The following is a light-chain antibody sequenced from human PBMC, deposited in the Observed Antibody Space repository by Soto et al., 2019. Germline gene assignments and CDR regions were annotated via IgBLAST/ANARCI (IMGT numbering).Light chain of an antibody. CDR2: GAS. CDR3: QQYCSSPLFT. V-gene: IGKV3-20*01. Sequence: EIVLTQSPGTLSLSPGERATLSCRASQSVSSSSLAWYQQKPGQAPRLLIYGASGRATGIPDRFSGSGSGTDFTLTISRLEPEDFAVYYCQQYCSSPLFTFGPGTKVDIK. CDR1: QSVSSSS. J-gene: IGKJ3*01.